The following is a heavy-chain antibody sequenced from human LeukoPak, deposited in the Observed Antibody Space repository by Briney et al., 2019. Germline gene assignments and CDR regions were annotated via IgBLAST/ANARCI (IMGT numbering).Heavy chain of an antibody. V-gene: IGHV3-7*03. CDR1: VFTFSSHW. D-gene: IGHD3-9*01. J-gene: IGHJ4*02. Sequence: GGALRLSCAPSVFTFSSHWMSWVRQAPGTGLEGVANIKQDGSEKYYVDSLKGRFTISRDNAKNSLYLQMNSLRAEDTAVYYCARDHYDILTGPDYWGQGTLVTVSS. CDR2: IKQDGSEK. CDR3: ARDHYDILTGPDY.